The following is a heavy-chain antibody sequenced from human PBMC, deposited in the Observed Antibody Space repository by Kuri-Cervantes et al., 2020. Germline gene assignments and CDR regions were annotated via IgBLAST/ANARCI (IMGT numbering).Heavy chain of an antibody. D-gene: IGHD5-12*01. J-gene: IGHJ4*02. V-gene: IGHV4-34*01. CDR3: ARGDSGYDLPPDY. CDR1: GFTFSSYS. Sequence: ESLKISCAASGFTFSSYSMNWVRQAPGKGLEWIGEINHSGSTNYNPSLKSRVTISVDTSKNQFSMKLSSVTAADTAVYYCARGDSGYDLPPDYWGQGTLVTVSS. CDR2: INHSGST.